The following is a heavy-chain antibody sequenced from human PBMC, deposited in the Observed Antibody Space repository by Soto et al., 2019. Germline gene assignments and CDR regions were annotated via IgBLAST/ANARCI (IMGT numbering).Heavy chain of an antibody. Sequence: GGSLRLSCAASGLTFRSYWMHWVRQAPGKGLVWVSRINTDGSVAMYVDSVKGRFTISRDNSKNTLYLQMNSLRAEDTAIYYCAKGGVSGYYFDYWGQGTLVTVSS. J-gene: IGHJ4*02. CDR2: INTDGSVA. D-gene: IGHD3-10*01. CDR3: AKGGVSGYYFDY. V-gene: IGHV3-74*03. CDR1: GLTFRSYW.